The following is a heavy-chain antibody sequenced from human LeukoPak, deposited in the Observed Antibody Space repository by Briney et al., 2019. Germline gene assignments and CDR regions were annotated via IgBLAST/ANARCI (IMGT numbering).Heavy chain of an antibody. CDR1: GLAFSAYK. J-gene: IGHJ4*02. D-gene: IGHD2-15*01. CDR2: ISTDGYAT. CDR3: VVGGSPGY. Sequence: GGSLRLSCAASGLAFSAYKMHWVRQAPRKGLVWVSRISTDGYATDYADFVQGRFTASRDNTKNTWSLEMNSLRAEDTAVYYCVVGGSPGYWGQGTLVTVSS. V-gene: IGHV3-74*01.